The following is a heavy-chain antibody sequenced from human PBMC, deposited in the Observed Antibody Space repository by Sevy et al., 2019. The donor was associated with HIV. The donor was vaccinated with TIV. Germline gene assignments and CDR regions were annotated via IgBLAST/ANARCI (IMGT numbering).Heavy chain of an antibody. D-gene: IGHD2-2*01. J-gene: IGHJ4*02. Sequence: GVSLRLSCAASGFTFRNYAMSWVRQAPGKGLEWVSALSGTGGSTYYADSVKGRFTISRDNSKNTLYLQMNSLRVEDTAVYYCAKDLDIVAVAAAIRLSYWGQGTLVTVSS. V-gene: IGHV3-23*01. CDR1: GFTFRNYA. CDR2: LSGTGGST. CDR3: AKDLDIVAVAAAIRLSY.